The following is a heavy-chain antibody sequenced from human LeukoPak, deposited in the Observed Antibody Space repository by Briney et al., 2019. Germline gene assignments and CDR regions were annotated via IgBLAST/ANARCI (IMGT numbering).Heavy chain of an antibody. CDR3: ARDSHYDILTGDGIFDY. J-gene: IGHJ4*02. D-gene: IGHD3-9*01. V-gene: IGHV1-3*01. Sequence: GASVKVSCKASGYTFTSYAMRWVRQAPGQRLEWMGWINAGNGNTKYSQKFQGRVTITRDTSASTAYMELSSLRSEDTAVYYCARDSHYDILTGDGIFDYWGQGTLVTVSS. CDR1: GYTFTSYA. CDR2: INAGNGNT.